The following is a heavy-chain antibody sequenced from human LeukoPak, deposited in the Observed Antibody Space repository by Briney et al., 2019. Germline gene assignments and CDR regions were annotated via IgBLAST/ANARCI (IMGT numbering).Heavy chain of an antibody. CDR3: ARAYCSGGSCYLSDAFDI. CDR1: GGSFSGYY. Sequence: SETLSLTCAVYGGSFSGYYWSWIRQPPGKGLEWIGEINHSGSTNYNPSLKSRVTISVDTSKNQFSLKLSSVTAADTAVYYCARAYCSGGSCYLSDAFDIWGQGTMVTVSS. CDR2: INHSGST. J-gene: IGHJ3*02. D-gene: IGHD2-15*01. V-gene: IGHV4-34*01.